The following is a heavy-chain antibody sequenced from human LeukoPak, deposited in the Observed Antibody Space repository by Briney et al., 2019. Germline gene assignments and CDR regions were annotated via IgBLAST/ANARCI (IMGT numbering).Heavy chain of an antibody. J-gene: IGHJ3*02. CDR2: IRSDGSPK. D-gene: IGHD3-9*01. Sequence: GGSLRLSCAASGFIFSNCGMHWVRQAPGKGLEWVAFIRSDGSPKYYSDSVKGRFAISRDNSKNTLYLQISSLRVEDTAVYYCAKDELRYFDWFPDAFDIWGQGTMVTVSS. CDR1: GFIFSNCG. CDR3: AKDELRYFDWFPDAFDI. V-gene: IGHV3-30*02.